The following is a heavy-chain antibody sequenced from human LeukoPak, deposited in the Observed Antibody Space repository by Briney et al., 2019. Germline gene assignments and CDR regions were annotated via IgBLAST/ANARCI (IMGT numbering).Heavy chain of an antibody. CDR1: GGTFSSYA. CDR2: IIPIFCTA. D-gene: IGHD6-19*01. V-gene: IGHV1-69*13. CDR3: AIAPVAGSNGYYYYYYMDV. Sequence: ASVKVACKASGGTFSSYAISWVRQAPGQGLECMGGIIPIFCTANYAQKFQGRVTITADESTITAYMELSSLKSEDTAGYYVAIAPVAGSNGYYYYYYMDVWGKGPTVTITS. J-gene: IGHJ6*03.